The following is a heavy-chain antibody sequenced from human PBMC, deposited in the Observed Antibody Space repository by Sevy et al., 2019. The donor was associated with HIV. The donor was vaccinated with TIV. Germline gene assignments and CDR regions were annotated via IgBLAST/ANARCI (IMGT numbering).Heavy chain of an antibody. CDR1: GFTFSSYA. Sequence: GGCLRLSCAASGFTFSSYAMHWVRQAPGKGLEWVAVISYDGSNKYYADSVKGRFTISRDNSKNTLYLQMNSLRAEDTAVYYCARARGYSYGGDAFDIWGQGTMVTVSS. D-gene: IGHD5-18*01. V-gene: IGHV3-30-3*01. J-gene: IGHJ3*02. CDR2: ISYDGSNK. CDR3: ARARGYSYGGDAFDI.